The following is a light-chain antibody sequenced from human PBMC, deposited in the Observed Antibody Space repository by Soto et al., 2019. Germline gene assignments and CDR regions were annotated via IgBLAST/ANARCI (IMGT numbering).Light chain of an antibody. V-gene: IGKV3-15*01. CDR2: GVS. Sequence: ELVMTQSPDTLSVSPGERATLLCRASQSVRNNLAWYQQKPGQAPRLLIYGVSTRATGVPARFSGSGSGTDFTLTISSLQPEDLAVYYCHQYNIWPPLLFGGGTKVEIK. CDR1: QSVRNN. CDR3: HQYNIWPPLL. J-gene: IGKJ4*01.